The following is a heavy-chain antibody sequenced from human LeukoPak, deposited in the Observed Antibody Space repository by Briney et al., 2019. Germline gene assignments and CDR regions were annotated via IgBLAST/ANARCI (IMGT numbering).Heavy chain of an antibody. V-gene: IGHV4-61*02. CDR3: ARTNWHYYYMDV. Sequence: PSETLSLTCTVSGGSINSGTYYWSWIRQPAGKGLEWIGRIYTSGSTNYNPSLKGRVTISVDTSKNQFSLKLSSVTAADTAVYYCARTNWHYYYMDVWGKGTTVTVSS. CDR2: IYTSGST. J-gene: IGHJ6*03. D-gene: IGHD1-1*01. CDR1: GGSINSGTYY.